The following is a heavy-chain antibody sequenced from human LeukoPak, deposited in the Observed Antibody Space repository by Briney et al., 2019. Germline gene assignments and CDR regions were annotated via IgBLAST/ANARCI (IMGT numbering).Heavy chain of an antibody. V-gene: IGHV3-23*01. J-gene: IGHJ1*01. CDR2: ITPNADRT. D-gene: IGHD3-22*01. CDR1: GFTFGSYG. Sequence: PGGFLRLFCAASGFTFGSYGMSWVRQAPGKGLEWVSFITPNADRTSYADSVEGRFTISRDNPRNTLYMQLNRLRYEDTALWYDGSGYWVQWGQGTLATVSS. CDR3: GSGYWVQ.